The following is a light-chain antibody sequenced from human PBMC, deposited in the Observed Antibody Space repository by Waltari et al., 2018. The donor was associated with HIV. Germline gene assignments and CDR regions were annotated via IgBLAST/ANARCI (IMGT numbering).Light chain of an antibody. CDR1: SSAVGAYNY. Sequence: QSALTQPASVSGSPGQSITISCTGTSSAVGAYNYVSCYQLHPGKAPKLMIYDVSNRPSGVSDRFSGSKSANTASLTISGLQAEDEAHYYCSSYTSSSTVVFGGGTKLTVL. V-gene: IGLV2-14*03. CDR3: SSYTSSSTVV. CDR2: DVS. J-gene: IGLJ2*01.